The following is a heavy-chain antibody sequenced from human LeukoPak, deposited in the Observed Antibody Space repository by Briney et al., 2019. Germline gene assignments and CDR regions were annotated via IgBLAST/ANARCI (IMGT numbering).Heavy chain of an antibody. CDR2: ISSSSSTI. D-gene: IGHD3-22*01. V-gene: IGHV3-48*04. CDR3: ARSRRTYDSSGYYGY. Sequence: GGSLRLSCAASGFTFNNYGMNWVRQAPGKGLEWVSYISSSSSTIYYADSVKGRFTISRDNAKNSLYLQMNSLRAEDTAVYYCARSRRTYDSSGYYGYWGQGTLVTVSS. CDR1: GFTFNNYG. J-gene: IGHJ4*02.